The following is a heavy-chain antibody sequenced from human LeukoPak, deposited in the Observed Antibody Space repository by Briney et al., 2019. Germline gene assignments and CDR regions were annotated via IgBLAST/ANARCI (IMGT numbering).Heavy chain of an antibody. V-gene: IGHV1-18*01. Sequence: ASVKVSCKGSGYTFTSYGISWVRQAPGQGLEWMGWISAYNGNTNYAQKLQGRVTMTTDTSTSTAYMELRSLRSDDTAVYYCARVLRYFDWLLYYFDYWGQGTLVTVSS. J-gene: IGHJ4*02. CDR2: ISAYNGNT. CDR3: ARVLRYFDWLLYYFDY. CDR1: GYTFTSYG. D-gene: IGHD3-9*01.